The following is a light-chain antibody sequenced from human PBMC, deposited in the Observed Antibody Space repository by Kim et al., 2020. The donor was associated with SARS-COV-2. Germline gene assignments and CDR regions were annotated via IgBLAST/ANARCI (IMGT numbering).Light chain of an antibody. CDR1: QSISSS. V-gene: IGKV1-5*03. Sequence: TAEGDRVTITCRASQSISSSLAWYQQKPGKAPKLLIYRASNLESGVPSRFSGSGSGTEFTLTISSLQADDFATYYCQQYNTYSGTFGQGTKVDIK. CDR2: RAS. J-gene: IGKJ1*01. CDR3: QQYNTYSGT.